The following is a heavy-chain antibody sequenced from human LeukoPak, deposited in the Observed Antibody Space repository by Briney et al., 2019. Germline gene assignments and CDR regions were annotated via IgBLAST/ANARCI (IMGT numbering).Heavy chain of an antibody. CDR2: IYYSGST. D-gene: IGHD5-18*01. J-gene: IGHJ4*02. Sequence: SETLSLTCTVSGGSISSSSYYWGWIRQPPGKGLEWIESIYYSGSTYYNPSLKSRVTISVDTSKNQFSLKLSSVTAADTAVYYCARGVRYTAIDYWGQGTLVTVSS. CDR1: GGSISSSSYY. CDR3: ARGVRYTAIDY. V-gene: IGHV4-39*01.